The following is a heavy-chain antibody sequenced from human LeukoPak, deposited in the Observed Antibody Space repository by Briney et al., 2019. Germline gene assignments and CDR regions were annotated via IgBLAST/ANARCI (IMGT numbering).Heavy chain of an antibody. V-gene: IGHV1-18*01. CDR3: ARSISGYSSSWYSFYYYYYMDV. CDR2: ISAYNGNT. Sequence: ASVKVSCKASGYTFTSYGISWVRQAPGQGLEWMGWISAYNGNTNYAQKLQGRVTMTTDTSTSTAYMELRSLRSGDTAVYYCARSISGYSSSWYSFYYYYYMDVWGKGTTVTISS. J-gene: IGHJ6*03. CDR1: GYTFTSYG. D-gene: IGHD6-13*01.